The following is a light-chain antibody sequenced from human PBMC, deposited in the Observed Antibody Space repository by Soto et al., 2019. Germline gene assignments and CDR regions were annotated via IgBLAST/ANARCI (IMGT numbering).Light chain of an antibody. V-gene: IGKV3-20*01. J-gene: IGKJ1*01. CDR2: AVS. Sequence: EIVLTQSPGTLSLSPGERATLSGMASQSVTDNYLAWYQQKPGQAPRLLIYAVSSRATGIPDRFSGSGSGTVFTLTINILEPDDFAVYYCHQYGNSPQTFGQGTKVDIK. CDR1: QSVTDNY. CDR3: HQYGNSPQT.